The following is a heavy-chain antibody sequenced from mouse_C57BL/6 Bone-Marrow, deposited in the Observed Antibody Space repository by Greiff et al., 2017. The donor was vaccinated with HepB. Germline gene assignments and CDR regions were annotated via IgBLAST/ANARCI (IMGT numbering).Heavy chain of an antibody. V-gene: IGHV1-55*01. J-gene: IGHJ4*01. D-gene: IGHD1-1*01. Sequence: QVQLQQPGAELVKPGASVKMSCKASGYTFTSYWITWVKQRPGQGLEWIGDIYPGSGSTNYNEKFKSKATLTVDTSSSTAYMQLSSLTSEDSAVYYGANHYDGRSPLDAMDYWGQGTSVTVSS. CDR3: ANHYDGRSPLDAMDY. CDR2: IYPGSGST. CDR1: GYTFTSYW.